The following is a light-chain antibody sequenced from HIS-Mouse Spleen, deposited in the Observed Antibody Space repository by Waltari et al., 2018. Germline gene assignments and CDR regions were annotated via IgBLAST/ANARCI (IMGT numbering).Light chain of an antibody. CDR2: GAS. CDR3: QQYNNWRWT. CDR1: QSVSNN. J-gene: IGKJ1*01. V-gene: IGKV3-15*01. Sequence: EIVMTQSPATLSVSPGERATLPCRASQSVSNNLAWYQQKPGQAPRLLIYGASTRATGIPARFSGSGYGTEFTLTISSLQSEDFAVYYCQQYNNWRWTFGQGTKVEIK.